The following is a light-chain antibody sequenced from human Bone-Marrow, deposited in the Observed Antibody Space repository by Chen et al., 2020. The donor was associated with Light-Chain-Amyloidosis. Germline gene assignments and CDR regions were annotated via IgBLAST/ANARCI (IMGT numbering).Light chain of an antibody. CDR1: NIGSTS. CDR3: QVWDRSSDRPV. Sequence: SYVLTQPSSVSVGPGQTDTIACGGNNIGSTSVHWYQQTPGQAPLLVVYDDSDRPSGIPERLSGSNSGNTATLTISRVEAGDEADYSCQVWDRSSDRPVFGGVTKLTVL. V-gene: IGLV3-21*02. CDR2: DDS. J-gene: IGLJ3*02.